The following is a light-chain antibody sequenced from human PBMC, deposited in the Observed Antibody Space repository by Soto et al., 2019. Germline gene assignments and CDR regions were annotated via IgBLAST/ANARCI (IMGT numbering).Light chain of an antibody. CDR2: SSD. Sequence: QSVLTQSPSASGTPGQRVTISCSGSSSNIGSNTVTWYQQLPGTAPKVLMYSSDQRPSGVPDRFSGSKSGTSASLAISGLQSEDEADYYCAAWDDSLNGVVFGGGTKLTVL. V-gene: IGLV1-44*01. J-gene: IGLJ2*01. CDR3: AAWDDSLNGVV. CDR1: SSNIGSNT.